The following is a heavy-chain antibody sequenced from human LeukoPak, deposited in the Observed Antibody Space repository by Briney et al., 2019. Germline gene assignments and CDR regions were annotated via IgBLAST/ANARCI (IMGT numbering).Heavy chain of an antibody. CDR1: GGSISSGGYY. Sequence: SETLSLTCTVSGGSISSGGYYWSWIRQPPGKGLEWIGEINHSGSTNYNPSLKSRVTISVDTSKNQFSLKLSSVTAADTAVYYCAGGSLWLGLYYFDYWGQGTLVTVSS. CDR2: INHSGST. J-gene: IGHJ4*02. D-gene: IGHD6-19*01. CDR3: AGGSLWLGLYYFDY. V-gene: IGHV4-39*07.